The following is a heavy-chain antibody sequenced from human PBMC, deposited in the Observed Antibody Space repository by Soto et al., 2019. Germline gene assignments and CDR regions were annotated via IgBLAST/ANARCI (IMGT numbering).Heavy chain of an antibody. D-gene: IGHD3-16*01. CDR2: IWYDGSKK. J-gene: IGHJ4*02. Sequence: QVPLVESGGGVVQPGRSLRLSCAASGFTFSSYGMHWVRQAPGKGLEWVAVIWYDGSKKYYADSVKGRFTISRDNSKNALDLQMNSVRAAETAVYFCARVGSVGPDHYDFDYWGQGSLVTASS. CDR3: ARVGSVGPDHYDFDY. CDR1: GFTFSSYG. V-gene: IGHV3-33*01.